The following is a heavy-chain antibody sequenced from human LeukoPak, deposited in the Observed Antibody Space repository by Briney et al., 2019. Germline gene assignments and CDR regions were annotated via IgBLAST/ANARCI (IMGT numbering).Heavy chain of an antibody. D-gene: IGHD6-13*01. V-gene: IGHV4-34*01. J-gene: IGHJ4*02. CDR2: INHSGST. CDR3: ARGKRGYSSSWYDY. CDR1: GGSFSGYY. Sequence: SETLSLTCAVYGGSFSGYYWSWIRQPPGKGLEWIGEINHSGSTNYSPSLKSRVTISVDTSKNQFSLKLSSVTAADTAVYYCARGKRGYSSSWYDYWGQGTLVTVSS.